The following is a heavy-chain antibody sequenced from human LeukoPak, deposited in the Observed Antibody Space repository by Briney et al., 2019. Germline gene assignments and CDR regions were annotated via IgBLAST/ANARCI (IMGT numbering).Heavy chain of an antibody. CDR3: AKDTEGYSSSYYYYYMDV. Sequence: GGSLRLSCAASGFIFSSYGMHWVRQAPGKGLEWVAFLRYDGSNKYYADSVKGRFTISRDNSKNTLYLQMNSLRAEDTAVYYRAKDTEGYSSSYYYYYMDVWGKGTTVTVSS. CDR2: LRYDGSNK. J-gene: IGHJ6*03. V-gene: IGHV3-30*02. CDR1: GFIFSSYG. D-gene: IGHD6-6*01.